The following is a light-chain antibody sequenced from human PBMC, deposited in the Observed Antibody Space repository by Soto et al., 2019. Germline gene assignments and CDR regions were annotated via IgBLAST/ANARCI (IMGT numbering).Light chain of an antibody. J-gene: IGLJ1*01. V-gene: IGLV2-8*01. Sequence: QSGLTQPPSAFGSPGQSVTISCTGTSSDVGNYIYVSWYQQHPGKATKLMIYAVNKRPSELPDRFSGSKSGSNTSLTVSGLQAEDEADYYRSSYAVTNTFYVFAPGIELTVL. CDR1: SSDVGNYIY. CDR2: AVN. CDR3: SSYAVTNTFYV.